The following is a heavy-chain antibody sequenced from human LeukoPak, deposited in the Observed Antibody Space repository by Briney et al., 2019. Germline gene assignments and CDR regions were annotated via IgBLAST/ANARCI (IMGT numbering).Heavy chain of an antibody. CDR1: GYTFTGYY. V-gene: IGHV1-2*02. D-gene: IGHD2-15*01. J-gene: IGHJ6*02. CDR3: ARDQDIVVVVAATPLYYYYGMDV. CDR2: INPNSGGT. Sequence: ASVKVSYKAPGYTFTGYYMHWVRQAPGQGLEWMGWINPNSGGTNYAQKFQGRVTMTGDTSISTAYMELSRLRSDDTAVYYCARDQDIVVVVAATPLYYYYGMDVWGQGTTVTVSS.